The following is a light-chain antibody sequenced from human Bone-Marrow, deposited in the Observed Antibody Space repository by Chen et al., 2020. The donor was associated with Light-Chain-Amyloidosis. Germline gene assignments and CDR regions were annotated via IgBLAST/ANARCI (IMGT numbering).Light chain of an antibody. CDR1: SDINVGSYR. CDR2: FKSDSED. V-gene: IGLV5-45*02. CDR3: MIWHRTAWV. J-gene: IGLJ3*02. Sequence: QDVLTQPSSLSASPGASASLTCTFRSDINVGSYRIYWYQQKPGSPPQYLLRFKSDSEDQRGSGVPSRFSGSRYVSANAGILLISGFQSAYEAAYYCMIWHRTAWVFGGGTKLTVL.